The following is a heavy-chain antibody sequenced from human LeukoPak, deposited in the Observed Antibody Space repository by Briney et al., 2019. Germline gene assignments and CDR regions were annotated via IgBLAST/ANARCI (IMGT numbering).Heavy chain of an antibody. CDR2: IYSGGST. CDR3: ARAMSTFGGVRNYFDS. CDR1: GFTVSSNY. D-gene: IGHD3-16*01. J-gene: IGHJ4*02. V-gene: IGHV3-53*01. Sequence: GGSLRLSCAASGFTVSSNYMSWVRQAPGKGLEWVSVIYSGGSTYYADSVKGRFRISRDNAKSSLDLEMNSLRAEDTAVYYCARAMSTFGGVRNYFDSWGQGTLVTVSS.